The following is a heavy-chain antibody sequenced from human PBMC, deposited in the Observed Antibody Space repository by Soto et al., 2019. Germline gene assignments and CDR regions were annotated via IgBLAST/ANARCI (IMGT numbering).Heavy chain of an antibody. V-gene: IGHV4-61*01. Sequence: SETLSLTCTVSGGSVSTGMKYWGWVRQPPGKALEFIGYMYKTGETLLNSSLKSRVTLSMETSKNQFSLTLSSVTAADTAVYFCMKAHESGDFLGMSVWGPGTTVTISS. CDR3: MKAHESGDFLGMSV. D-gene: IGHD3-10*01. CDR1: GGSVSTGMKY. J-gene: IGHJ6*02. CDR2: MYKTGET.